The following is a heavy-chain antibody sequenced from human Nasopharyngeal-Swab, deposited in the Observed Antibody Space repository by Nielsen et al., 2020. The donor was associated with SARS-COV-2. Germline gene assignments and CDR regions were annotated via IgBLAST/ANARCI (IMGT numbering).Heavy chain of an antibody. CDR2: ISGSGNT. CDR1: GFTFRDHA. Sequence: GESLKISCEASGFTFRDHAMTWVRQAPGKGLEWVSTISGSGNTHYADSVKGRFTISRDNSKNTVFLQMNSLRAEDTAVYHCARGRRGGEFDYWGQGTLVTVSP. V-gene: IGHV3-23*01. D-gene: IGHD2-21*01. J-gene: IGHJ4*02. CDR3: ARGRRGGEFDY.